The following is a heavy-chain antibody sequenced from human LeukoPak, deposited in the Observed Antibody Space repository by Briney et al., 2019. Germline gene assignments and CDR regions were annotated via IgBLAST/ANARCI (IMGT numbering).Heavy chain of an antibody. D-gene: IGHD3/OR15-3a*01. CDR2: ISADTNTI. CDR1: GFSFSSYN. CDR3: ARDQRTYYYNY. J-gene: IGHJ4*02. Sequence: GGSLRLSCAASGFSFSSYNMNWVRQAPGKGLEWVSYISADTNTIYYADSVRGRFTISRDNAKMSLYLQMNSLRADDTAVYYCARDQRTYYYNYWGQGTLVTVSS. V-gene: IGHV3-48*04.